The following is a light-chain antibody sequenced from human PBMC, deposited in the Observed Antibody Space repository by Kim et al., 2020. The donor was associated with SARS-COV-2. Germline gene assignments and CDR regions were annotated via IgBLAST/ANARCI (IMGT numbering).Light chain of an antibody. CDR1: QSVSTN. J-gene: IGKJ1*01. CDR2: DAS. Sequence: SVSPGERATLSCRASQSVSTNLVWYQQRPGQAPRLLIYDASTRATGIPARFSGSGSGTEFTLTISSLQSEDFAVYYCQQYNNLRTFGQGTKVDIK. V-gene: IGKV3-15*01. CDR3: QQYNNLRT.